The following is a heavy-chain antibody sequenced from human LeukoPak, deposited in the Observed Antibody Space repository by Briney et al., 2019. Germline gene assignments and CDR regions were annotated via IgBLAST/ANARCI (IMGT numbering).Heavy chain of an antibody. CDR2: ISSSGSTI. CDR1: GFTFSSYA. V-gene: IGHV3-48*04. CDR3: ARDKGYSYGYGPVFDTGPFDY. J-gene: IGHJ4*02. Sequence: PGGSLRLSCAASGFTFSSYAMSWVRRAPGKGLEWVSYISSSGSTIYYADSVKGRFTISRDNAKNSLYLQMNSLRAEDTAVYYCARDKGYSYGYGPVFDTGPFDYWGQGTLVTVSS. D-gene: IGHD5-18*01.